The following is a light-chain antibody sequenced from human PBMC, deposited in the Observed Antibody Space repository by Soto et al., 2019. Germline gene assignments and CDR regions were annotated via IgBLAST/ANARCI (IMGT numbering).Light chain of an antibody. J-gene: IGKJ3*01. CDR2: DAS. CDR3: QQRRTWHFT. CDR1: QSVSNY. V-gene: IGKV3D-11*02. Sequence: EIVLTQTPVTLSLSPGERATLSCRASQSVSNYLGWYQQKPGQAPRLLIYDASTRATGIPARFSGSGSGTDFTLTISSLEPEDCAVYFCQQRRTWHFTFGPGTTVDIK.